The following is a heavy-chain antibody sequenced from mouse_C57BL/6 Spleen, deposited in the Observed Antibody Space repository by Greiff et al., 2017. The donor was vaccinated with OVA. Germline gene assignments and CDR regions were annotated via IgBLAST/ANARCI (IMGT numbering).Heavy chain of an antibody. CDR1: GFTFSSYT. CDR3: ARHGDYDKGWFAY. Sequence: EVKLVESGGGLVKPGGSLKLSCAASGFTFSSYTMSWVRQTPEKRLEWVATISGGGGNTYYPDSVKGRFTISRDNAKNTLYLQMSSLRSEDTALYYCARHGDYDKGWFAYWGQGTLVTVSA. V-gene: IGHV5-9*01. D-gene: IGHD2-4*01. CDR2: ISGGGGNT. J-gene: IGHJ3*01.